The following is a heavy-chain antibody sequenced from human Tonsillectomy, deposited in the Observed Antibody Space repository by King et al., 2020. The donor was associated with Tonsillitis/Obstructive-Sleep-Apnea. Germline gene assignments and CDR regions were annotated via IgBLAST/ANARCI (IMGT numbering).Heavy chain of an antibody. CDR3: AKSHLHWNDAAAFDI. V-gene: IGHV3-23*04. J-gene: IGHJ3*02. D-gene: IGHD1-1*01. CDR1: GFTFSTYA. CDR2: ISDSGGYT. Sequence: VQLVESGGGLVQPGGSLRLSCAASGFTFSTYAMTWVRQAPGKGLEWVSHISDSGGYTYYADSVKGRFTIAGDNFRRTLFLEMNSLRAEDTAVYFCAKSHLHWNDAAAFDIWGPGTMVTVSS.